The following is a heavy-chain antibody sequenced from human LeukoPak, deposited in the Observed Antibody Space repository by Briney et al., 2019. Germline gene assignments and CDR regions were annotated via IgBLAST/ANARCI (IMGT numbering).Heavy chain of an antibody. J-gene: IGHJ4*02. V-gene: IGHV4-39*02. Sequence: SETLSLTCTVSGGSISSSGYYWAWVRQPPGKGLEWIASISYSGSTYYNPSLKSRVTISVDTSKNQFSLKLSSVTAADTAVYYCARDCPGPPYDYWGQGTLVTASS. CDR3: ARDCPGPPYDY. CDR1: GGSISSSGYY. CDR2: ISYSGST.